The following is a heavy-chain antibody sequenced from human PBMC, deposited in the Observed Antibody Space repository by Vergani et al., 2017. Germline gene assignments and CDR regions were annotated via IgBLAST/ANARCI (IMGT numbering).Heavy chain of an antibody. V-gene: IGHV3-33*01. CDR2: IWYDGSNK. D-gene: IGHD3-3*01. CDR1: GFTFSSYG. Sequence: QVQLVESGGGVVQPGRSLRLSCAASGFTFSSYGMHWVRQAPGKGLEWVAVIWYDGSNKYYADSVKGRFTISRDNSKNTLYLQMNSLRAEDTAVYYCARGRPTYYDFWSGYKYYYGMDVWGQGTLVTVSS. J-gene: IGHJ6*02. CDR3: ARGRPTYYDFWSGYKYYYGMDV.